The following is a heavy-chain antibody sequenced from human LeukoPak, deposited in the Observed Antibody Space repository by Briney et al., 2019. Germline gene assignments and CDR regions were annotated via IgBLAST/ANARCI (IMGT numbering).Heavy chain of an antibody. V-gene: IGHV3-23*01. J-gene: IGHJ4*02. CDR1: GFTFSSYG. CDR3: AKDSFIVVVPAAIGFDY. CDR2: ISGSGGST. Sequence: GWTLRLPCAASGFTFSSYGMSWVRQAPGKGLEWVSAISGSGGSTYYADSVKGRFTISRDNSKNTLYLQMNSLRAEDTAVYYCAKDSFIVVVPAAIGFDYWGQGTLVTVSS. D-gene: IGHD2-2*02.